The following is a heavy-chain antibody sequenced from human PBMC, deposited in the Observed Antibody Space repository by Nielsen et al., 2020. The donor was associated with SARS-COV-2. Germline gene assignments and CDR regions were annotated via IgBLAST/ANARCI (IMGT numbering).Heavy chain of an antibody. CDR2: IKRDGSEK. CDR3: ARHPTRGTTDY. J-gene: IGHJ4*02. V-gene: IGHV3-7*03. D-gene: IGHD1-7*01. Sequence: WIRQPPGKGLESVATIKRDGSEKYYVDSLKGRFTISRDNAKNSLYLQMNSLSAEDTAVYYCARHPTRGTTDYWGQGTLVTVSS.